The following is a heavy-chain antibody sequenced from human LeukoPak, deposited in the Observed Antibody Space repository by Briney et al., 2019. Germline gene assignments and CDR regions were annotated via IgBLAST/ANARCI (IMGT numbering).Heavy chain of an antibody. CDR2: IYYSGST. Sequence: PSQTLSLTCTVSGGSISSYYWSWIRQPPGKGLEWIGYIYYSGSTNYNPSLKSRVTISVDTSKNQFSLKLTSLTAADTAIYYCARDGQGGSDYWGQGTLVTVSS. CDR3: ARDGQGGSDY. J-gene: IGHJ4*02. V-gene: IGHV4-59*12. CDR1: GGSISSYY.